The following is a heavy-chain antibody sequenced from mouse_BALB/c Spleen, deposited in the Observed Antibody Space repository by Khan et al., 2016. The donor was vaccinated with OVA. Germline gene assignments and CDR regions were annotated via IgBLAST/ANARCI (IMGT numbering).Heavy chain of an antibody. D-gene: IGHD2-3*01. J-gene: IGHJ4*01. CDR2: IRYSGST. CDR1: GYSITSDYA. CDR3: ARDGSRYNYAMDY. V-gene: IGHV3-2*02. Sequence: EVQLQESGPGLVKPSQSLSLTCTVTGYSITSDYAWNWLRQFPGNKLEWMGYIRYSGSTNYNPALKSRISITRDTSKNQFFLQLNSVTTEDTATYYCARDGSRYNYAMDYWGQGTSVTVSS.